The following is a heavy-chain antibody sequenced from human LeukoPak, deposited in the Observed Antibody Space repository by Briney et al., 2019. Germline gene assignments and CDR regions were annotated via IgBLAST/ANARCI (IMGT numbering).Heavy chain of an antibody. CDR2: IKQDGSEK. V-gene: IGHV3-7*01. D-gene: IGHD6-19*01. CDR3: ARDPLFTAVAGNRAKGPFDY. Sequence: GGSLRLSCAASGFTFSSYWMSWVRQAPGKGLEWVANIKQDGSEKYYVDSVKGRFTISRDNAKNSLYLQMNSLRAEDTAVYYCARDPLFTAVAGNRAKGPFDYWGQGTLVTVSS. J-gene: IGHJ4*02. CDR1: GFTFSSYW.